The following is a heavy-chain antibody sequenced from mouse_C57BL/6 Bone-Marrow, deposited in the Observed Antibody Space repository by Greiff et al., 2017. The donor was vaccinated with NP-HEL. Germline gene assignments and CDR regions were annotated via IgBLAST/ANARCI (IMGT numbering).Heavy chain of an antibody. Sequence: EVHLVESGEGLVKPGGSLKLSCAASGFTFSSYAMSWVRQTPEKRLEWVAYISSGGDYIYYADTVKGRFTISRDNAMNTLYLQMSSLKSEDTAMYYCTRYFDGYYPYYYAMDYWGQGTSVTVSS. CDR2: ISSGGDYI. CDR3: TRYFDGYYPYYYAMDY. CDR1: GFTFSSYA. D-gene: IGHD2-3*01. J-gene: IGHJ4*01. V-gene: IGHV5-9-1*02.